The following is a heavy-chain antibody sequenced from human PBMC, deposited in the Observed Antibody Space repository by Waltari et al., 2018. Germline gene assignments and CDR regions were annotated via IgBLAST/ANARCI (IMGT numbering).Heavy chain of an antibody. Sequence: EVQLVESGGGLVKPGGSLRLSCAASGFTFSSYSMNWVRQAPGKGLEGVSSISSSSSYRYYADSVKGRFTISRDNAKNSLYLQMNSLRAEDTAVYYCARVKAVGATPFDYWGQGTLVTVSS. CDR1: GFTFSSYS. CDR3: ARVKAVGATPFDY. J-gene: IGHJ4*02. V-gene: IGHV3-21*01. CDR2: ISSSSSYR. D-gene: IGHD1-26*01.